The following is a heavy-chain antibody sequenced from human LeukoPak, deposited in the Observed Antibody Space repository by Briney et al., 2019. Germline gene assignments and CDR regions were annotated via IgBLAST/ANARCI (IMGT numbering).Heavy chain of an antibody. CDR2: IYYSGST. Sequence: SETLSLTCAVYGGSFSGYYWSWIRQPPGKGLEWIGYIYYSGSTNYNPSLKSRVTISVDTSKNQFSLKLSSVTAADTAVYYCARGESTGYSSGWYRNYYYYYYMDVWGKGTTVTISS. CDR1: GGSFSGYY. J-gene: IGHJ6*03. D-gene: IGHD6-19*01. V-gene: IGHV4-59*01. CDR3: ARGESTGYSSGWYRNYYYYYYMDV.